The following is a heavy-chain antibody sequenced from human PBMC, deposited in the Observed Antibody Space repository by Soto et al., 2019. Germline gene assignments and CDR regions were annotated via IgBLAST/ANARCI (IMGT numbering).Heavy chain of an antibody. D-gene: IGHD3-22*01. CDR1: GYTLTELS. V-gene: IGHV1-24*01. CDR2: FDPEDGET. Sequence: QVQLVQSGAEVKKPGASVKVSCKVSGYTLTELSMHWVRQAPGKGLEWMGGFDPEDGETIYAQKFQGRVTMTEDTSTDTAYMEMSSLRSEDTAVYYCATYKRIVVVITTRYYYGMDVWGQGTTVTVSS. CDR3: ATYKRIVVVITTRYYYGMDV. J-gene: IGHJ6*02.